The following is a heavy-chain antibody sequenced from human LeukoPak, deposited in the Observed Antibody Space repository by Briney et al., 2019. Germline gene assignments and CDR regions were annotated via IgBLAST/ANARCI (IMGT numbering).Heavy chain of an antibody. Sequence: SETLSLTCTVSGGSISSSSYYWGWIRQPPGKGLEWIGSIYYSGSTYYNPSLKSRVTISVDTSKNQFSLKLSSVTAADTAVYYCARRGRTDTFDYWGQGTLVTVSS. CDR1: GGSISSSSYY. V-gene: IGHV4-39*07. D-gene: IGHD5-18*01. CDR3: ARRGRTDTFDY. J-gene: IGHJ4*02. CDR2: IYYSGST.